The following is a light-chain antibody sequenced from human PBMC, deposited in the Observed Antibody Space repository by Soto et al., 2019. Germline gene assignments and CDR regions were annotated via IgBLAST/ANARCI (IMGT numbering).Light chain of an antibody. V-gene: IGKV3-11*01. CDR2: EAY. J-gene: IGKJ2*02. CDR1: QSVDRY. Sequence: EVVLTQSPVTLSLSPGETATLSCRASQSVDRYVAWYQQKLGQAPRLLIYEAYTRAICVGARFTGSGSATDFSLTITSLELEDFAVYYGQQRGKWPSTFGPGTNVE. CDR3: QQRGKWPST.